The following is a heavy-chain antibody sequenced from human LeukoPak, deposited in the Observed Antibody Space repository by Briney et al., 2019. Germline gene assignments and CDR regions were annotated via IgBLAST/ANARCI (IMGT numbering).Heavy chain of an antibody. J-gene: IGHJ4*02. V-gene: IGHV3-23*01. Sequence: GGSLRLSCAASGFTFSSYGMSWVRQAPGKGLEWVSAISGSGGSTYYADSVKGRFTISRDNSKNTLYLQMNSLRAEDTAVYYCAKDPVDYYDSSGYDYWGQGTLVTVSS. D-gene: IGHD3-22*01. CDR3: AKDPVDYYDSSGYDY. CDR2: ISGSGGST. CDR1: GFTFSSYG.